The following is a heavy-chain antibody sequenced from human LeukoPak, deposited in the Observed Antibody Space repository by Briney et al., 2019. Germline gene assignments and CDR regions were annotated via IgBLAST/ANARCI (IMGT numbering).Heavy chain of an antibody. J-gene: IGHJ5*02. CDR2: MNPNSGNT. D-gene: IGHD2-15*01. CDR3: ARGHHCSGGSCYSWFDP. V-gene: IGHV1-8*01. Sequence: ASVKVSCKASGYTFTSYDINWVRQATGQGLEWMGWMNPNSGNTGYAQKFQGRVTMTRNTSISTAYMELSSLRSEDTAVYYCARGHHCSGGSCYSWFDPWGQGTLVTVSS. CDR1: GYTFTSYD.